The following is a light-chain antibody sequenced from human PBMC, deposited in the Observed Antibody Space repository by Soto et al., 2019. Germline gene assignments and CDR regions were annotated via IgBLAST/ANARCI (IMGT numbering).Light chain of an antibody. CDR1: QSVSSSY. CDR2: GAS. J-gene: IGKJ3*01. CDR3: QQYGNSPTT. V-gene: IGKV3-20*01. Sequence: EIVLTQSPGTLSVSPGERATLSCRASQSVSSSYLAWYQQKPGQAPRLLIHGASSRATGIPDRFSGSGSGTDVTLTNTRLESEDFAVYYCQQYGNSPTTFGLGTKVDIK.